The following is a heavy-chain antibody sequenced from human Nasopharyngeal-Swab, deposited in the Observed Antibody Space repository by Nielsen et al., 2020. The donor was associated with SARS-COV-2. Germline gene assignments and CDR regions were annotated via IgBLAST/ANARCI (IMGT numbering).Heavy chain of an antibody. CDR3: VKDLGSGGWYFTELFDI. CDR2: ISRDGGST. Sequence: GGSLRLSCSASGFTFRNYGMHWVRQAPGKGLQYVSGISRDGGSTYHADSVQGRFTISRDDSKNMLDLQMSGLRVEDSAVYYCVKDLGSGGWYFTELFDIWGQGTMVTVSS. CDR1: GFTFRNYG. D-gene: IGHD6-19*01. J-gene: IGHJ3*02. V-gene: IGHV3-64D*06.